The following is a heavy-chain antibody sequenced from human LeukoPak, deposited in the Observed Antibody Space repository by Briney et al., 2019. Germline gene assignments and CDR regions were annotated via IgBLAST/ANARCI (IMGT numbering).Heavy chain of an antibody. CDR3: ARNPAYCTSTSCYNDY. CDR2: INPNSGGT. CDR1: GYTFTIYY. Sequence: GASVTVSCKASGYTFTIYYMHWVRQAPGQGLEWMGWINPNSGGTSYARRFQGRVTMTRDTSISTAYMELSRLTSDDTAVYYCARNPAYCTSTSCYNDYWGQGTLVTVSS. D-gene: IGHD2-2*02. V-gene: IGHV1-2*02. J-gene: IGHJ4*02.